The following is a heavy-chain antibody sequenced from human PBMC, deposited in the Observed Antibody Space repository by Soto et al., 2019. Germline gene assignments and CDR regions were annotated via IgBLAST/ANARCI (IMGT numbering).Heavy chain of an antibody. CDR2: ISYGGGTT. D-gene: IGHD3-22*01. CDR3: AKNPVYYYGSPRYLLAFPAQRSPDL. CDR1: EFTFSNYA. J-gene: IGHJ2*01. Sequence: GGSLRLSCAASEFTFSNYAMSWVRQAPGKGLEWVSAISYGGGTTYYADSVKGRFTISRDNSKNTLYLQMNSLRAEDTAVYYCAKNPVYYYGSPRYLLAFPAQRSPDL. V-gene: IGHV3-23*01.